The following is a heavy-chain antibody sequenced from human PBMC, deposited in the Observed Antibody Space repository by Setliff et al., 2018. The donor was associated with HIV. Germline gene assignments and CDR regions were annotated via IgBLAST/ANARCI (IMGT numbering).Heavy chain of an antibody. D-gene: IGHD3-10*01. CDR2: INAGNGNT. J-gene: IGHJ6*02. CDR3: ARDSFGGEFTYYYYGMDV. Sequence: GASVKVSCKASGYTFTSYAMHWVRQAPGQRLEWMGWINAGNGNTKYSQKFQGRDTITRDTSASTAYMELSSLRSEDTAVYYCARDSFGGEFTYYYYGMDVWGQGTTVTAP. CDR1: GYTFTSYA. V-gene: IGHV1-3*01.